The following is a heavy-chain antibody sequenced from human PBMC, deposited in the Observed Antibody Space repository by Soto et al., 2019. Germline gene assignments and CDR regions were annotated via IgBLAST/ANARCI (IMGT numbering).Heavy chain of an antibody. J-gene: IGHJ4*02. V-gene: IGHV4-34*01. D-gene: IGHD3-10*01. Sequence: SETLSLTCAVYGGSFSGYYWSWIRQPPGKGLEWIGEINHSGSTNYNPSLKSRVTTSVDTSKNQFSLKLSSVTAADTAVYYCASGLTMVRGVIPNWGQGTLVTVSS. CDR1: GGSFSGYY. CDR3: ASGLTMVRGVIPN. CDR2: INHSGST.